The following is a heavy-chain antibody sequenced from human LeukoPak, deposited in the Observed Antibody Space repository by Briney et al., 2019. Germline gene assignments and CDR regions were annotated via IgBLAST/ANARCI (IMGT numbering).Heavy chain of an antibody. CDR2: IYYSGST. J-gene: IGHJ3*02. D-gene: IGHD4-23*01. V-gene: IGHV4-59*01. CDR3: ARDRSMVVTLGAFDI. Sequence: SETLSLTCTVSGGSISSYYWSWLRQPPGKGLEWIGYIYYSGSTNYNPSLKSRVTISVDTSKNQFSLKLSSVTAADTAVYYCARDRSMVVTLGAFDIWGQGTMVTVSS. CDR1: GGSISSYY.